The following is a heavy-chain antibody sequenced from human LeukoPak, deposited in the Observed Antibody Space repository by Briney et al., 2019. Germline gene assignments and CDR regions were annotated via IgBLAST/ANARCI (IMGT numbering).Heavy chain of an antibody. D-gene: IGHD6-6*01. CDR1: GGIFNGYY. V-gene: IGHV4-34*01. CDR2: INRSGTT. CDR3: ARARYSSSSLYYYYYYMDV. Sequence: SSETLSLTCAVYGGIFNGYYWSWIRQPPGMGLEWIGEINRSGTTNYNPTLKSRVTISVDTSKSQVSLKLTSVTAADTAVYYCARARYSSSSLYYYYYYMDVWGKGTTVTVSS. J-gene: IGHJ6*03.